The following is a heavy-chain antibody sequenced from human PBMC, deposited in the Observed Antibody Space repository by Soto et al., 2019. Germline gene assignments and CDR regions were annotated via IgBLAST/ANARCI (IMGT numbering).Heavy chain of an antibody. D-gene: IGHD2-21*01. V-gene: IGHV3-72*01. CDR1: GFSLRDHF. J-gene: IGHJ4*02. CDR2: IQTTRQTYIT. Sequence: GGPRRLSCAAPGFSLRDHFIDCVREAPEKGLQWVGRIQTTRQTYITEYAASLEGRFSISRDDSKNSLYLQVNKLKTEDTIVYLCTCIRVIIGYWGSGQLVTVS. CDR3: TCIRVIIGY.